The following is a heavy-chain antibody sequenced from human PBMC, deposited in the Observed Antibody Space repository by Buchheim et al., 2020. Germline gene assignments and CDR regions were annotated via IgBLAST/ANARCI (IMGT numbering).Heavy chain of an antibody. J-gene: IGHJ4*02. CDR1: GYSFSNYW. V-gene: IGHV5-51*01. CDR3: ARARGYCSSSSCYDFDC. CDR2: IYPGDSST. Sequence: EVQLVQSGAEVKKPGESLKISCKGSGYSFSNYWIGWVRQMPGKGLEWMAMIYPGDSSTKYSPSFQAQVTISADKSSSTDYPQWSSLKASDTAMYFCARARGYCSSSSCYDFDCWGQGT. D-gene: IGHD2-2*01.